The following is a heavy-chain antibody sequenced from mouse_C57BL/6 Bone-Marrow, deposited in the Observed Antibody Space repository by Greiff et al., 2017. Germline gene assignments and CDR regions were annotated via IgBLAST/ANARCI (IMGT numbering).Heavy chain of an antibody. CDR2: ISYDGSN. Sequence: DVKLVESGPGLVKPSQSLSLTCSVTGYSITSGYYWNWIRQFPGNKLEWMGYISYDGSNNYNPSLKNRISITRDTSKNQFFLKLNSVTTEDTATYYCAREGSNWFAYWGQGTLVTVSA. D-gene: IGHD2-5*01. V-gene: IGHV3-6*01. J-gene: IGHJ3*01. CDR1: GYSITSGYY. CDR3: AREGSNWFAY.